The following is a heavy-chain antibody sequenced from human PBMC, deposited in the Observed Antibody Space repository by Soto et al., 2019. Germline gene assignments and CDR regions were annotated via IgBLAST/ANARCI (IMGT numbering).Heavy chain of an antibody. J-gene: IGHJ1*01. V-gene: IGHV1-69*06. D-gene: IGHD3-3*01. Sequence: QERLVQSGAEVRKPGSSVKVSCKVTGGTSTRYAINWVRQAPGQGLEWMGGIVPMFGTSKYAQKFQCRVTITADTATNIAYMEWRSLRSEDTDVYYCNRGPEYDFWIGYLWGQGTPLSVAS. CDR2: IVPMFGTS. CDR1: GGTSTRYA. CDR3: NRGPEYDFWIGYL.